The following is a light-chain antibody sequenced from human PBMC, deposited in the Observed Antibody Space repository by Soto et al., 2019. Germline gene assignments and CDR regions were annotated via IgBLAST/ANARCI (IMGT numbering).Light chain of an antibody. V-gene: IGLV2-11*01. J-gene: IGLJ2*01. CDR2: EVN. CDR3: SSFSSITREV. Sequence: QSALTQPRSVSGSPGQSVAISCTGTSRDIEAYDYVSWYQQHPGKAPKLIISEVNKRPSGVSYRFSGSKSGNTASLTISGLQTEDEADYYCSSFSSITREVFGGGTKLTVL. CDR1: SRDIEAYDY.